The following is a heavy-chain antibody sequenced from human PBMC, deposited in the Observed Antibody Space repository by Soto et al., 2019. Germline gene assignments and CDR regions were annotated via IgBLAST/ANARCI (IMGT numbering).Heavy chain of an antibody. CDR3: ARVIRGAYYNSPLDT. V-gene: IGHV1-2*02. D-gene: IGHD3-10*01. Sequence: ASVKVSCKASGYTFTGYFMHWVRLAPGQGLEWMGWINPYSGGADYAQSFQGRVTMARDTSISTVYMELSRLRFDDTAVYYCARVIRGAYYNSPLDTWGQGTVVTVSS. J-gene: IGHJ5*02. CDR2: INPYSGGA. CDR1: GYTFTGYF.